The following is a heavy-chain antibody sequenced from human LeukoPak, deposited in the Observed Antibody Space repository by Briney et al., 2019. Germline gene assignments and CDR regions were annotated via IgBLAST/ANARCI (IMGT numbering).Heavy chain of an antibody. CDR1: GGSFSGYY. J-gene: IGHJ5*02. D-gene: IGHD4-11*01. CDR2: INHSGST. CDR3: ATRLPYNWFDP. V-gene: IGHV4-34*01. Sequence: SETLSLTCAVYGGSFSGYYWSWIRQPPGKGLEWIGEINHSGSTNYNPSLKSRVTISVDTSKNQFSLKLSSVTAADTAVYYCATRLPYNWFDPWGQGTLVTVSS.